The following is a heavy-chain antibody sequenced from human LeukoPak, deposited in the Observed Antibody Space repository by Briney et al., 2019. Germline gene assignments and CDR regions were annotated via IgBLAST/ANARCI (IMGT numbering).Heavy chain of an antibody. J-gene: IGHJ3*02. CDR2: INHSGCT. Sequence: PSETLSLTCAVYGGSFSGYYWSWIRQPPGKGLEWIGEINHSGCTNYNPSLKSRVTISVGTSKNQFSLKLSSVTAADTAVCYCATYYYDSSGYLHDAFDIWGQGTMVTVSS. CDR3: ATYYYDSSGYLHDAFDI. V-gene: IGHV4-34*01. D-gene: IGHD3-22*01. CDR1: GGSFSGYY.